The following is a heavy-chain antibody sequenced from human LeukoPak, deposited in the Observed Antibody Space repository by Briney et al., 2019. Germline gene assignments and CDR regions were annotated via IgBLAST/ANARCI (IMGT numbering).Heavy chain of an antibody. V-gene: IGHV4-59*01. CDR1: GGSISSYY. CDR2: IFYSGST. J-gene: IGHJ4*02. CDR3: ARLSGGWYGGFDY. D-gene: IGHD6-19*01. Sequence: SETLSLTCTVSGGSISSYYWSWIRQPPGKGLEWIGYIFYSGSTNYNPSLKSRVTISVDTSKNHFSLNLSSVTAADTAVYYCARLSGGWYGGFDYWGQGTLVTVSS.